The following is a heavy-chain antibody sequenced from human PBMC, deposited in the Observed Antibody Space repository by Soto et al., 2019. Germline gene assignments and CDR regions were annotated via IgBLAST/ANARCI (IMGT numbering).Heavy chain of an antibody. J-gene: IGHJ6*04. D-gene: IGHD2-15*01. CDR3: ARAGRGECSGSISDSGLYGMDV. V-gene: IGHV4-4*02. CDR2: ISHGGNT. Sequence: QVQLQESGPGLVKPSGTLSLTCAVSGDSIRSRNWWCWVRQPPGKGLEWIGEISHGGNTNYNPSLQRRGTRSVDKSKNQSSVKPSTVTTADTDLYYCARAGRGECSGSISDSGLYGMDVWGKGTTVTVSA. CDR1: GDSIRSRNW.